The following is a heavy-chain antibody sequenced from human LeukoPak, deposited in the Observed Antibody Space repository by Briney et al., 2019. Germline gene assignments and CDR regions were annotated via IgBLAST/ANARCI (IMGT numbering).Heavy chain of an antibody. J-gene: IGHJ4*02. CDR1: GGSISNYY. Sequence: SETLSLTCIVSGGSISNYYWSWIRQPPGKGLEYIGYIYYSGSTSYNPSLKSRVTISVDMSKNQFSLKLSSVTAADTAVYYCAKDHSGSYSYYFDYWGQGTLVTVSS. D-gene: IGHD1-26*01. V-gene: IGHV4-59*01. CDR3: AKDHSGSYSYYFDY. CDR2: IYYSGST.